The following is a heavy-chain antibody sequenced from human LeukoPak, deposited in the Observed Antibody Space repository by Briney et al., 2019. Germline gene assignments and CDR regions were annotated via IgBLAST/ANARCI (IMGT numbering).Heavy chain of an antibody. CDR2: IEDDGGEK. Sequence: PGGSLRLSCAASGFTFTNYWMSWVRQAPGKGLEWVANIEDDGGEKYYVDSVKGRFSISRDNARNSLYLQMNSLRLEDTAVYFCARVSSGGSGGCCYKPNDNWGQGTLVTVSS. J-gene: IGHJ4*02. CDR1: GFTFTNYW. CDR3: ARVSSGGSGGCCYKPNDN. D-gene: IGHD2-15*01. V-gene: IGHV3-7*01.